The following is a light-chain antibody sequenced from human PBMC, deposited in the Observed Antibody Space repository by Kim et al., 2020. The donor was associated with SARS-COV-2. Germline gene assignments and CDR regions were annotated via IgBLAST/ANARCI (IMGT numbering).Light chain of an antibody. CDR3: QSYDGSNHKV. V-gene: IGLV6-57*04. CDR2: EDK. Sequence: NFMLTQPHSVSESPGKTVTISCTRSSGSIATNYVQWYQQRPGSAPSTVIYEDKQRPSGVPDRFSGSIDSSSNSASLTISGLKTEDEADYYCQSYDGSNHKVFGGGTQLTVL. J-gene: IGLJ3*02. CDR1: SGSIATNY.